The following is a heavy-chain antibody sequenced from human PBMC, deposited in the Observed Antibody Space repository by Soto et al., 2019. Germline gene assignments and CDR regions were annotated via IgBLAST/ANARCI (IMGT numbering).Heavy chain of an antibody. CDR1: GFAFSRYS. CDR3: ANRLGNYFLSGLPFDL. CDR2: ISSSSNTI. V-gene: IGHV3-48*01. D-gene: IGHD1-26*01. Sequence: GGSLRLSCAASGFAFSRYSVNWVRQAPGKGLEWISYISSSSNTIYTADSVKGRFTISRDNAKGSLYLQMNSLRAEDTAVYYCANRLGNYFLSGLPFDLWGQGTMVTVSS. J-gene: IGHJ3*01.